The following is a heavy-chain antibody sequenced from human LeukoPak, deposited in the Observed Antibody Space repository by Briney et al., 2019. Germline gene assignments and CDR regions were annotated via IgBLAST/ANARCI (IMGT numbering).Heavy chain of an antibody. CDR3: ARIYCSGGSCYKYFDY. D-gene: IGHD2-15*01. Sequence: GGSLRLSCAASGFTFSSYAMSWVRQAPGKGLEWVSAISGSGGSTYYADSVKGRFTISRDNSKNTLYLQMNSLRAEDTAVYYCARIYCSGGSCYKYFDYWGQGTLVTVSS. J-gene: IGHJ4*02. CDR2: ISGSGGST. V-gene: IGHV3-23*01. CDR1: GFTFSSYA.